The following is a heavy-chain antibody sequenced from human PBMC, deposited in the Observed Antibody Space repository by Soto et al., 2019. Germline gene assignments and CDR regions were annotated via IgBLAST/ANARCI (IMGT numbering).Heavy chain of an antibody. Sequence: PGGSLRLSCAASGFTFSSYSMNWVRQAPGKGLEWVSSISSSSSYIYYADSVKGRFTISRDNAKNSLYLQMNSLRAEDTAVYYCAREGCSGGSCYYYFDYWGQGTLVTVSS. CDR3: AREGCSGGSCYYYFDY. D-gene: IGHD2-15*01. CDR1: GFTFSSYS. CDR2: ISSSSSYI. J-gene: IGHJ4*02. V-gene: IGHV3-21*01.